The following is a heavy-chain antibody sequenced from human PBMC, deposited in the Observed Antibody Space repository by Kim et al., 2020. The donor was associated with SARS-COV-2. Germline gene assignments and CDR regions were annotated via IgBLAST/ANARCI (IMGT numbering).Heavy chain of an antibody. D-gene: IGHD1-26*01. CDR3: ARWGFYGAPFDY. J-gene: IGHJ4*02. V-gene: IGHV1-3*01. Sequence: KYSQKFQGRVTITRDTSASTAYMELSSLRSEDTAVYYCARWGFYGAPFDYWGQGTLVTVSS.